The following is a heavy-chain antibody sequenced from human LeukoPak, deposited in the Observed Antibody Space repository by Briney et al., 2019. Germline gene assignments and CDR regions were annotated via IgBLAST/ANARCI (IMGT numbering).Heavy chain of an antibody. Sequence: GGSLRLSCAASGFTFSSYEMNWVRHAPGKGLVWVSRINADGSTTSYADSVRGRFTISRDNAKNTLYLQMNSLRAEDTAVYYCATLISGWSLYWGQGTLVTVSS. CDR2: INADGSTT. CDR3: ATLISGWSLY. J-gene: IGHJ4*02. CDR1: GFTFSSYE. D-gene: IGHD6-19*01. V-gene: IGHV3-74*01.